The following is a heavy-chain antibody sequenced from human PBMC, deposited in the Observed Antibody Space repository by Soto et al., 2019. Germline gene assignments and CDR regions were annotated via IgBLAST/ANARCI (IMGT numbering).Heavy chain of an antibody. D-gene: IGHD3-22*01. CDR3: ARVPPKLGYDSNYYYGMDV. CDR2: ISYDGSNK. Sequence: PGGSLRLSCAASGFTFSSYAMHWVRQAPGKGLEWVAVISYDGSNKYYADSVKGRFTISRDNSKNTLYLQMNSLRAEDTAVYYCARVPPKLGYDSNYYYGMDVWGQGTTVTVSS. J-gene: IGHJ6*02. V-gene: IGHV3-30-3*01. CDR1: GFTFSSYA.